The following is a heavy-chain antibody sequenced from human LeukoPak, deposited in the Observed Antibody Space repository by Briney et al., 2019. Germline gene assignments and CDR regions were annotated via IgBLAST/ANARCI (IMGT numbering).Heavy chain of an antibody. CDR2: IYYRGNT. V-gene: IGHV4-39*01. J-gene: IGHJ6*03. Sequence: SETLSLTCSVSGGSINSSIYYWGWIRQPPGKGLEWIGSIYYRGNTYYNPSLKSRVTMPVDTSKNQFSLKLSSVTAADTAVYYCARHLSSSPGFNYYYYMDVWGKGTTVTVSS. CDR1: GGSINSSIYY. D-gene: IGHD6-19*01. CDR3: ARHLSSSPGFNYYYYMDV.